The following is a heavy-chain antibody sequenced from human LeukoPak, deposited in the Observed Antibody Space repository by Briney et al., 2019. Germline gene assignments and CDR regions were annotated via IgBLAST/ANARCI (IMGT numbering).Heavy chain of an antibody. CDR1: GYTFTNYD. CDR2: MNPKSVYT. Sequence: GASVKVSCKASGYTFTNYDINWVRQATGQGLEWMGWMNPKSVYTGFAQKFQGRVTMTRDTSISTAYMELGSLRSEDTAVYYCARVTGSIDYWGQGTLVTVSS. J-gene: IGHJ4*02. D-gene: IGHD1-26*01. CDR3: ARVTGSIDY. V-gene: IGHV1-8*01.